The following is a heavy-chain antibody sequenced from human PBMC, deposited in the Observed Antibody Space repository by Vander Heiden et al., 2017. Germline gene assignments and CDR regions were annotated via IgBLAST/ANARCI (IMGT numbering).Heavy chain of an antibody. J-gene: IGHJ5*02. D-gene: IGHD4-17*01. Sequence: QVQLQESGPGLVKPSQTLSLTCTVSGGSISSGDYYWSWIRQPPGKGLEWIGYIYYSGSTYYNPSRKSRVTISVDTSKNQFSLKLSSVTAADTAVYYCARDGPTTVTYNWFDPWGQGTLVTVSS. CDR1: GGSISSGDYY. CDR2: IYYSGST. CDR3: ARDGPTTVTYNWFDP. V-gene: IGHV4-30-4*01.